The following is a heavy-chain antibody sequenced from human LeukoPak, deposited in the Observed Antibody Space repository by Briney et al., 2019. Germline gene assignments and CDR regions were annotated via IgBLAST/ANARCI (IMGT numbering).Heavy chain of an antibody. CDR2: IGIGGSTT. V-gene: IGHV3-23*01. J-gene: IGHJ4*02. Sequence: GGSLRLSCAASGLTFINYGLRSGRQAPGKWLEWVSGIGIGGSTTYYADSEKGRFTISRDNSKNTLYLQMNSLRAEDTAVYYCAKWGGGVTVTGLRYFDYWDRG. CDR1: GLTFINYG. D-gene: IGHD6-19*01. CDR3: AKWGGGVTVTGLRYFDY.